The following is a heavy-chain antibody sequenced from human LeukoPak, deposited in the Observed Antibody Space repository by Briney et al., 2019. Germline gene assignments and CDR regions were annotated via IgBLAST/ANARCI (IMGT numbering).Heavy chain of an antibody. CDR1: GASVSSDDYY. V-gene: IGHV4-30-4*01. CDR3: VRYYFHSSGFSHWFDP. J-gene: IGHJ5*02. CDR2: ISYSGST. Sequence: SQTLSLTCSVSGASVSSDDYYWGWIRQPPGQGLEWIAYISYSGSTYYNPSLKSRITIPIDMSKNQFSLKLSSVTAADTAVYYCVRYYFHSSGFSHWFDPWGQGTLVTVSS. D-gene: IGHD3-22*01.